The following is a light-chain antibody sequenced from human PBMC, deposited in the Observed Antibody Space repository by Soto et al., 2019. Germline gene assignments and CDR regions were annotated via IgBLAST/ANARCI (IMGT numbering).Light chain of an antibody. CDR2: DAT. J-gene: IGLJ1*01. Sequence: QSALTQPASVSGSPGQSITISCTGTSSDFGGYTYVSWYQQHPGKAPKLMIFDATSRPSGVSNRFSGSKSDNTASLTIAGLQAEDEAHYYCSSYTRTSTYVFGTGTKVTVL. V-gene: IGLV2-14*03. CDR1: SSDFGGYTY. CDR3: SSYTRTSTYV.